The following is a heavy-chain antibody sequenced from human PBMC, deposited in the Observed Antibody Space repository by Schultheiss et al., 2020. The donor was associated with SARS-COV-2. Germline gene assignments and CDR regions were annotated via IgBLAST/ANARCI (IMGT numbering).Heavy chain of an antibody. CDR3: ARLWGDRGMDV. J-gene: IGHJ6*02. CDR2: INSDGSST. D-gene: IGHD3-10*01. V-gene: IGHV3-74*01. CDR1: GFTFDDYA. Sequence: GESLKISCEASGFTFDDYAMHWVRQAPGKGLVWVSRINSDGSSTSYADSVKGRFTTSRDNAKNTVYLQMNSLRADDTAVYYCARLWGDRGMDVWGQGTTVTVSS.